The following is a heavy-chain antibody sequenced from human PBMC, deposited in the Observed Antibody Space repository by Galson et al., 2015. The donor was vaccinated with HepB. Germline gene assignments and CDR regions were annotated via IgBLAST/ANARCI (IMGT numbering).Heavy chain of an antibody. CDR1: GFTFSSYG. J-gene: IGHJ3*02. V-gene: IGHV3-33*01. Sequence: SLRLSCAASGFTFSSYGMHWVRQAPGKGLEWVAVIWYDGSNKYYADSVKGRFTISRDNSKNTLYLQMNSLRAEDTAVYYCARDWVRELRFHSYDAFDIWGQGTMVTVSS. CDR3: ARDWVRELRFHSYDAFDI. D-gene: IGHD1-26*01. CDR2: IWYDGSNK.